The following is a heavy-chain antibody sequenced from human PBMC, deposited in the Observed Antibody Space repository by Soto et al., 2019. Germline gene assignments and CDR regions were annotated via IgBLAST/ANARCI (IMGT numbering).Heavy chain of an antibody. V-gene: IGHV4-30-4*01. CDR3: GRDLTSNANCIDP. CDR2: IYYTGKT. D-gene: IGHD2-2*01. CDR1: GDYIHVGGYY. J-gene: IGHJ5*02. Sequence: QVQLQESGPGLVKPSQTLSLTCSVSGDYIHVGGYYWTWIRQRPGKGLEWMGYIYYTGKTYYTPSLESRLTMSVDRSKNQFSLRLTSVTAADTAVYFCGRDLTSNANCIDPWGQGTLVTVSS.